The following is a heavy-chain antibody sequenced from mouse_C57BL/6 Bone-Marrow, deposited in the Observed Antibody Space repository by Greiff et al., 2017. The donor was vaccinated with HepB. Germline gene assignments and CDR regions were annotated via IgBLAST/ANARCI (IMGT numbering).Heavy chain of an antibody. CDR3: ARDYDYDDPPFDY. J-gene: IGHJ2*01. CDR1: GYSFTGYY. D-gene: IGHD2-4*01. CDR2: INPSTGGT. V-gene: IGHV1-42*01. Sequence: VQLQQSGPELVKPGASVKISCKASGYSFTGYYMNWVKQSPEKSLEWIGEINPSTGGTTYNQKFKAKATLTVDKSSSTAYMQLKSLTSEDSAVYYCARDYDYDDPPFDYWGQGTTLTVSS.